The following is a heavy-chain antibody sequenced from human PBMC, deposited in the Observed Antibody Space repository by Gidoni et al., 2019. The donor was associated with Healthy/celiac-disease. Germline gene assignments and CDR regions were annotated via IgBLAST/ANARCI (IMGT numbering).Heavy chain of an antibody. D-gene: IGHD1-26*01. Sequence: QVQLVQSGAEVKKPGSSVQVSCKASGGTFSSYTISWVRQAPGQGLEWMGRIIPIFDRTNNEKKFQGRVTITVDKTASTAYMEQSSRRSEDTAVYDWARGGGGSYPYGFDYWGQGTLVTASS. J-gene: IGHJ4*02. V-gene: IGHV1-69*08. CDR2: IIPIFDRT. CDR1: GGTFSSYT. CDR3: ARGGGGSYPYGFDY.